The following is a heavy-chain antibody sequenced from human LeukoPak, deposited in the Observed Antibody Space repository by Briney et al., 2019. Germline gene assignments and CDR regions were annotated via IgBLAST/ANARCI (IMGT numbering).Heavy chain of an antibody. D-gene: IGHD4-17*01. J-gene: IGHJ3*02. Sequence: SVKVSCKASGGTFSSYAISWVRQAPGQGLEWMGGIIPIFGTANYAQKFQGRVTITADESTSTAYMELSSLRSEDTAVYYCARGGWLVGDYAAFDIWGQGTMVTVSS. CDR1: GGTFSSYA. CDR2: IIPIFGTA. V-gene: IGHV1-69*13. CDR3: ARGGWLVGDYAAFDI.